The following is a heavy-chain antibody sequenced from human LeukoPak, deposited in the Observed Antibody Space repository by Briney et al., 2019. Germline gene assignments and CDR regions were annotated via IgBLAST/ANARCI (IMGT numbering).Heavy chain of an antibody. CDR1: GFTFSAYN. V-gene: IGHV3-21*01. D-gene: IGHD6-6*01. CDR3: ARDHTSSIAARFDY. CDR2: ITTSSSYM. Sequence: GGSLRLSCAASGFTFSAYNMNWVRRTPGKGLEWVSSITTSSSYMFYADSVKGRFTISRDNSKNTLYLQMNSLRAKDTAVYYCARDHTSSIAARFDYWGQGTLVTVSS. J-gene: IGHJ4*02.